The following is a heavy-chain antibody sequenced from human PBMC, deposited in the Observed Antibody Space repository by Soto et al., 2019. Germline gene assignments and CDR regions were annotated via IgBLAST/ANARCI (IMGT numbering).Heavy chain of an antibody. J-gene: IGHJ3*02. V-gene: IGHV3-21*01. CDR1: GFTFSSYS. CDR3: ASGLAAKITIFGVALDAFDI. D-gene: IGHD3-3*01. Sequence: VGSLRLSCAASGFTFSSYSMNWVRQAPGKGLEWVSSISSSSSYIYYADSVKGRFTISRDNAKNSLYLQMNSLRAEDTAVYYCASGLAAKITIFGVALDAFDIWGQGTMVTVSS. CDR2: ISSSSSYI.